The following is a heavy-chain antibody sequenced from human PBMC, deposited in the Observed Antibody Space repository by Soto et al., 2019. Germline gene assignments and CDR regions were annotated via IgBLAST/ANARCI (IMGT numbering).Heavy chain of an antibody. J-gene: IGHJ6*02. CDR3: AARFGTAYYYYGMDV. CDR2: IVVGSGNT. D-gene: IGHD3-10*01. CDR1: GFTFTSSA. V-gene: IGHV1-58*01. Sequence: ASVKVSCKASGFTFTSSAVQWVRQARGQRLEWIGWIVVGSGNTNYAQKFQERVTITRDMSTSTACMELSSLRSEDTAVYYCAARFGTAYYYYGMDVWGQGTTVTVSS.